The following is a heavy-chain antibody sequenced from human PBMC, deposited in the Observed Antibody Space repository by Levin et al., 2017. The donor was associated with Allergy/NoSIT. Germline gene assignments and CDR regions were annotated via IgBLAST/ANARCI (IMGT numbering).Heavy chain of an antibody. Sequence: ESLKISCTVSGGSISSYYWSWIRQPAGKGLEWIGRIYTSGSTNYNPSLKSRVTMSVGTSKNQFSLQLSSVTAADTAVYYCARDACFDYWGQGTLVTVSS. J-gene: IGHJ4*02. CDR3: ARDACFDY. CDR1: GGSISSYY. CDR2: IYTSGST. V-gene: IGHV4-4*07.